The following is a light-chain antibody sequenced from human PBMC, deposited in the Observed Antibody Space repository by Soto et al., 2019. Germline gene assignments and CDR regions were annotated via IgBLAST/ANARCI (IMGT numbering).Light chain of an antibody. CDR2: DVS. V-gene: IGLV2-14*01. J-gene: IGLJ2*01. CDR3: SSSTSSSPVV. CDR1: SSDVGGYNY. Sequence: QSALTQPTSVSGSPGQSITISCTGTSSDVGGYNYVSWYQQHPGKAPKLMIYDVSNRPSGVSNRFSGSKSGNTASLTISGLQADDEADYYCSSSTSSSPVVFGGGTKLTVL.